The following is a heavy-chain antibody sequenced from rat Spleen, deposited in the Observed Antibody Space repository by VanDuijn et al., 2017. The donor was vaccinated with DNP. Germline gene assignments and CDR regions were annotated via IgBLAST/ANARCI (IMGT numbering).Heavy chain of an antibody. CDR1: GFTFSDYY. CDR2: IRFDGATT. J-gene: IGHJ2*01. V-gene: IGHV5-22*01. Sequence: EVQLVESGGGLVQPGGSLKLSCAASGFTFSDYYMAWVRQAPTKGLEWVAYIRFDGATTYSGDSVKGRFTIARDNAKNTLYLQMNSLRSEDMATYYCVRPHYSYGSYPRYWGQGVMVTVSS. D-gene: IGHD1-12*02. CDR3: VRPHYSYGSYPRY.